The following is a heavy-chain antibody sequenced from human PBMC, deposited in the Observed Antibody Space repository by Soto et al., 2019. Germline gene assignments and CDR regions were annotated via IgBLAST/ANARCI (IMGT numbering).Heavy chain of an antibody. CDR2: INPNSGGT. CDR3: ARGGPIVVVITSLNAFDI. D-gene: IGHD3-22*01. CDR1: GYTFTGYY. Sequence: GASVKVSCKASGYTFTGYYMHWVRQAPGQGIEWVGWINPNSGGTNYAQKFQGWVTMTRDTSISTAYMELSRLRSDDTAVYYCARGGPIVVVITSLNAFDIWGQGTMVTVSS. J-gene: IGHJ3*02. V-gene: IGHV1-2*04.